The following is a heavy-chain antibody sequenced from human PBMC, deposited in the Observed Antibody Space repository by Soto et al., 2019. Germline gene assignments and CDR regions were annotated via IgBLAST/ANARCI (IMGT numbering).Heavy chain of an antibody. CDR3: ASNLRYYGMDV. V-gene: IGHV1-46*01. Sequence: ASVKVSCKASGYTFTSYYMHWVRQAPGQGLEWMGIINPSGGSTSYAQKFQGRVTTTRDTSTSTVYMELSSLRSEDTAVYYCASNLRYYGMDVWGQGTTVTVSS. CDR2: INPSGGST. CDR1: GYTFTSYY. J-gene: IGHJ6*02. D-gene: IGHD1-1*01.